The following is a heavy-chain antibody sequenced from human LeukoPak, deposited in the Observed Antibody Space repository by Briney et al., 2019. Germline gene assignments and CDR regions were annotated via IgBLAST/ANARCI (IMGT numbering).Heavy chain of an antibody. V-gene: IGHV3-30-3*01. CDR3: ARDSSMMATLNY. CDR1: GFTFSSYA. CDR2: ISYDGSNK. J-gene: IGHJ4*02. Sequence: GGSLGLSCAASGFTFSSYAMHWVRQAPGKGLEWVAVISYDGSNKYYADSVKGRFTISRDNSKNTLYLQTNSLRAEDTAVYYCARDSSMMATLNYWGQGTLVTVSS. D-gene: IGHD5-24*01.